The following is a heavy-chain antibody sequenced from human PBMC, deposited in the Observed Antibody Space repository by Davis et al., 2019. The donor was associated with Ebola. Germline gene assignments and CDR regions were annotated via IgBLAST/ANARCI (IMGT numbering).Heavy chain of an antibody. CDR3: AGDRSGGQLVRTPYNFDL. V-gene: IGHV3-23*01. Sequence: PGGSLRLSCAASGFTFNNYAMTWVRQAPGKGLEWVSTISARGDSTYYADSVKGRFTISRYNSRNTLYLQMNSLRADDTAIYHCAGDRSGGQLVRTPYNFDLWGQGTLVTVSS. CDR1: GFTFNNYA. D-gene: IGHD6-6*01. J-gene: IGHJ4*02. CDR2: ISARGDST.